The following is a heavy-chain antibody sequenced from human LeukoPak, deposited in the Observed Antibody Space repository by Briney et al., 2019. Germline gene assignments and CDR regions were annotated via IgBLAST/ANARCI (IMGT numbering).Heavy chain of an antibody. CDR3: AKCGYSYGILPFDY. D-gene: IGHD5-18*01. Sequence: GGSLRLSCAASGFTFSSYGMHWVRQAPGKGLEWVAFIRYDGSNKYYADSVKGRFTISRDNSKNTLYLQMNSLRAEDTAVYYCAKCGYSYGILPFDYWGQGTLVTVSS. CDR2: IRYDGSNK. J-gene: IGHJ4*02. V-gene: IGHV3-30*02. CDR1: GFTFSSYG.